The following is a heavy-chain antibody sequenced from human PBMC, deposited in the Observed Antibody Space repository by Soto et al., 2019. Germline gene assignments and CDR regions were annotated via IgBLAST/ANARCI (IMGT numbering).Heavy chain of an antibody. CDR3: ARGVGYQLLPGSYWYFDL. CDR1: GGSISNYY. D-gene: IGHD2-2*01. J-gene: IGHJ2*01. Sequence: QVQLQESGPGLVKPSETLSLTCTVSGGSISNYYWSWIRQPPGKGLEWIGYISYSGSTNYNPSLKSRVTISVDTSKNQFSLKLGSVTAADTAVYYCARGVGYQLLPGSYWYFDLWGRGTLVTVSS. CDR2: ISYSGST. V-gene: IGHV4-59*08.